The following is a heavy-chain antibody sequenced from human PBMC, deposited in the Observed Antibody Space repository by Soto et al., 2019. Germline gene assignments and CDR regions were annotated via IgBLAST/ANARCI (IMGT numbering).Heavy chain of an antibody. Sequence: ASVKVSCKASGYTFTSYAMHWVRQAPGQRLEWMGWINAGNGNTKYSQKFQGRVTITRDTSASTAYMELSSLRSEDTAVYYCARTEADFWSGFYYFDYWGQGTLVTVSS. D-gene: IGHD3-3*01. J-gene: IGHJ4*02. V-gene: IGHV1-3*01. CDR3: ARTEADFWSGFYYFDY. CDR1: GYTFTSYA. CDR2: INAGNGNT.